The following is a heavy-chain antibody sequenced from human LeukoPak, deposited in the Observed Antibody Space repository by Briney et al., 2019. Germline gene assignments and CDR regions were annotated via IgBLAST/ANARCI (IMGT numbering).Heavy chain of an antibody. J-gene: IGHJ4*02. CDR2: IIPILGIA. D-gene: IGHD5-12*01. CDR3: ARVDVDIVATDNLHEY. Sequence: GASVKVSCKASGGTFSSYAISWVRQAPGQGLEWMGRIIPILGIANYAQKFQGRVTITADKSTSTAYMELSSLRSEDTAVYYCARVDVDIVATDNLHEYWGQGTLVTVSS. V-gene: IGHV1-69*04. CDR1: GGTFSSYA.